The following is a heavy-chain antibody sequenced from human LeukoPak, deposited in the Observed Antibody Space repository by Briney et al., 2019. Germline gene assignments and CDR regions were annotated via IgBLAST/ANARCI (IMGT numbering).Heavy chain of an antibody. Sequence: GRSLRLSCAASGFTFSSYGMHWVRQAPGKGLEWVAVIWYDGSNKYYADSVKGRFTISRDNSKNTLYLQMNSLRAEDTAVYYCARGPNWEVYENAFDIWGQGTMVTVSS. J-gene: IGHJ3*02. V-gene: IGHV3-33*01. CDR2: IWYDGSNK. D-gene: IGHD3-16*01. CDR1: GFTFSSYG. CDR3: ARGPNWEVYENAFDI.